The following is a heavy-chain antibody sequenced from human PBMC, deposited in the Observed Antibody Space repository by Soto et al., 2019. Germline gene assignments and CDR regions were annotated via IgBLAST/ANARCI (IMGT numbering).Heavy chain of an antibody. CDR1: GFTFSSYW. Sequence: EVQLVESGGGLVQPGGSLRLSCAASGFTFSSYWMHWVRQAPGKGLVWVSRINSDGSSTSYADSVKGRFTISRDNAKNTLYLQMNSLRAEDTAVYYCVRDLGDYVTYNWFDPWGQGTLVTVSS. CDR3: VRDLGDYVTYNWFDP. J-gene: IGHJ5*02. CDR2: INSDGSST. D-gene: IGHD4-17*01. V-gene: IGHV3-74*01.